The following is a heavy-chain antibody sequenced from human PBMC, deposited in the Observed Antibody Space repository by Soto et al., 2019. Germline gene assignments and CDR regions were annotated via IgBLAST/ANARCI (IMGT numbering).Heavy chain of an antibody. Sequence: SQTLSLTCVISGDSVSSSSVAWNWIRLSPSRGLEWLGRTYYRSNWYNEYAVSVYSRISINPDTSTNQFSLQLNSVTPEDTAVYYCARGINSGFDVWGQGAAVTVSS. CDR1: GDSVSSSSVA. CDR3: ARGINSGFDV. D-gene: IGHD6-19*01. CDR2: TYYRSNWYN. V-gene: IGHV6-1*01. J-gene: IGHJ3*01.